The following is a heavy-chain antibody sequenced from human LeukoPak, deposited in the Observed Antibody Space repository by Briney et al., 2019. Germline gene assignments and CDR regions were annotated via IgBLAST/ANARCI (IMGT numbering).Heavy chain of an antibody. CDR2: ISGGGGNT. J-gene: IGHJ3*02. V-gene: IGHV3-23*01. CDR3: GKNRYSGSLSPFDI. Sequence: PGGSLRLSCAASGFTFTNYAMSWVRQAPGKGLEWVSAISGGGGNTYYADSVKGRFTISRDNSKNTLYLQMNSLRAEDTAVYYCGKNRYSGSLSPFDIWGQGTMVTVSS. CDR1: GFTFTNYA. D-gene: IGHD1-26*01.